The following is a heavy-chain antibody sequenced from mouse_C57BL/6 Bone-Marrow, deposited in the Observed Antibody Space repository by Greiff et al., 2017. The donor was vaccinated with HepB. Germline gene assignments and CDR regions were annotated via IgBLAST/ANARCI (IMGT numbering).Heavy chain of an antibody. J-gene: IGHJ2*01. CDR1: GYSITSGYY. CDR2: ISYDGSN. Sequence: EVKLLESGPGLVKPSQSLSLTCSVTGYSITSGYYWNWIRQFPGNKLEWMGYISYDGSNNYNPSLKNRISITRDTSKNQFFLKLNSVTTEDTATYYCARRGPYEYEPLDYWGQGTTLTVSS. CDR3: ARRGPYEYEPLDY. V-gene: IGHV3-6*01. D-gene: IGHD2-4*01.